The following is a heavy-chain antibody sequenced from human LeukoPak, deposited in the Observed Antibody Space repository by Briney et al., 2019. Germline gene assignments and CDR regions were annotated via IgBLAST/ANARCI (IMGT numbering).Heavy chain of an antibody. V-gene: IGHV1-2*02. D-gene: IGHD6-13*01. J-gene: IGHJ4*02. CDR3: ARADSSVGYFDY. CDR2: INPNSGGT. CDR1: GYTFTGYY. Sequence: ASVKVSCKASGYTFTGYYMHWVRQAPGQGPEWMGWINPNSGGTNYAQKFQGRVTMTRDTSISTAYMELSRLRSDDTAVYYCARADSSVGYFDYWGQGTLVSVSS.